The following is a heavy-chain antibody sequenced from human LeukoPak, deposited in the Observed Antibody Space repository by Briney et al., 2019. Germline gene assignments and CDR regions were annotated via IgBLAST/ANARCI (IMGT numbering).Heavy chain of an antibody. CDR1: GDSINSDDYF. J-gene: IGHJ2*01. CDR2: INHSGST. D-gene: IGHD2-2*01. V-gene: IGHV4-39*07. CDR3: ARGSVGYCSSTSCYRYWYFDL. Sequence: SETLSLTCTVSGDSINSDDYFWDWIRQPPGKGLEWIGEINHSGSTNYNPSLKSRVTISVDTSKNQFSLKLSSVTAADTAVYYCARGSVGYCSSTSCYRYWYFDLWGRGTLVTVSS.